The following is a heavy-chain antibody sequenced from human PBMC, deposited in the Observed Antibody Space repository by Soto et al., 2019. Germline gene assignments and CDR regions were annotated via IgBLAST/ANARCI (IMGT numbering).Heavy chain of an antibody. CDR1: GFTFSDYY. V-gene: IGHV3-11*01. D-gene: IGHD6-13*01. CDR2: ISSSGSTI. Sequence: GGSLRLSCAASGFTFSDYYMSWIRQAPGKGLEWVSYISSSGSTIYYADSVKGRFTISRDNAKNSLYLQMNSLRAEDTALYYCAKDGIAAAGRSWFDPWGQGTLVTVSS. J-gene: IGHJ5*02. CDR3: AKDGIAAAGRSWFDP.